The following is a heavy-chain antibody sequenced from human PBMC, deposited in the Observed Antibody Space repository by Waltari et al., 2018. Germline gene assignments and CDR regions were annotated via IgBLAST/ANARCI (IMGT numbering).Heavy chain of an antibody. CDR3: ARDRGRDGYNDY. CDR1: GGSISSGSYY. D-gene: IGHD5-12*01. V-gene: IGHV4-61*02. Sequence: QVQLQESGPGLVKPSQTLSLTCTVSGGSISSGSYYWRWIRQPAGKGLEWIGRIYTSGSTNYNPSLKSRVTISVDTSKNQFSLKLSSVTAADTAVYYCARDRGRDGYNDYWGQGTLVTVSS. J-gene: IGHJ4*02. CDR2: IYTSGST.